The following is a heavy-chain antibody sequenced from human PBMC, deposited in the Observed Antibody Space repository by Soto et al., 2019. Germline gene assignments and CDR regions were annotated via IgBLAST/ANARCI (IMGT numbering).Heavy chain of an antibody. J-gene: IGHJ5*02. CDR1: GGSITSYH. CDR2: TSYTGNT. D-gene: IGHD3-16*01. V-gene: IGHV4-59*03. Sequence: SETLSLTCIVSGGSITSYHWSWFRQFPGKGLEWIAYTSYTGNTNYNPSLKSRVTISLDTSKNQLSLKLTSMTEADTDVYYCALYMHAGLTELLAPPGQGTFVAGSS. CDR3: ALYMHAGLTELLAP.